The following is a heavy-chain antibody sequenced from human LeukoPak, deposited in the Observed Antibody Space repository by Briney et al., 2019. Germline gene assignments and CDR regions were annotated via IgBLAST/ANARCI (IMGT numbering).Heavy chain of an antibody. D-gene: IGHD3-3*01. V-gene: IGHV4-34*01. CDR1: GGSFSGYY. CDR3: ARHLRFLDVDYYGMDV. CDR2: INHSGST. J-gene: IGHJ6*02. Sequence: SETLSLTCAVYGGSFSGYYWSWIRQPPGKGLEWIGEINHSGSTNYNPSLKSRVTISVDTSKNQFSLKLSSVTAADTAVYYCARHLRFLDVDYYGMDVWGQGTTVTVSS.